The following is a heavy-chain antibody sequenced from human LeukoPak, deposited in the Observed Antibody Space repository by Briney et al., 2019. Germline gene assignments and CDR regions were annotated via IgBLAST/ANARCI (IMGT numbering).Heavy chain of an antibody. J-gene: IGHJ3*02. V-gene: IGHV4-4*07. D-gene: IGHD2-15*01. CDR1: GGSINNYY. Sequence: SESLSLTCTVSGGSINNYYWSWIRQPAGKGLEWIGRIYTRGSTNYNPSLKSRVTMSVDTSKNQFSLKLSSVTAADTAVYYCARGHYCSADICSGGDAFDIWGQGTMVSVSS. CDR2: IYTRGST. CDR3: ARGHYCSADICSGGDAFDI.